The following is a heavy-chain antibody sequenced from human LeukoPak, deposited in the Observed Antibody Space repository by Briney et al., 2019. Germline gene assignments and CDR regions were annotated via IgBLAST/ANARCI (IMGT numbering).Heavy chain of an antibody. D-gene: IGHD2-21*01. CDR3: AEDWIQFNRVFDCFDS. J-gene: IGHJ4*02. Sequence: PGGSLRLSCATSGFTFNTNAMSWVRQAPGKGLAWVSTIGNTETFYADSVTGRFTISRDDSKNTVYLHMNSRRVEDTAVYYCAEDWIQFNRVFDCFDSWGQGTLVTVSS. V-gene: IGHV3-23*01. CDR2: IGNTET. CDR1: GFTFNTNA.